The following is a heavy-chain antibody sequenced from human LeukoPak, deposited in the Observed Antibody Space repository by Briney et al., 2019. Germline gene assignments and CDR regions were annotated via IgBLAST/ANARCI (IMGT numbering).Heavy chain of an antibody. Sequence: SLPPSCSAPGFTFSSYALLRLRQAPAEGVASVAVLSSDASHNYYGDYVKGGVTICRDNSKNTLYMQMNSLRAEDTAVYYCAREPGRIAAAGVYGMDVWGQGTTVTVSS. CDR1: GFTFSSYA. D-gene: IGHD6-13*01. J-gene: IGHJ6*02. V-gene: IGHV3-30-3*01. CDR2: LSSDASHN. CDR3: AREPGRIAAAGVYGMDV.